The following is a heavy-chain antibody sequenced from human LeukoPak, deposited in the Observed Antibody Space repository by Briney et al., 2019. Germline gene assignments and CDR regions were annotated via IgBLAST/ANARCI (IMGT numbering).Heavy chain of an antibody. CDR1: GDSISSYY. CDR3: ARHGANRQQLVMAFDI. Sequence: PETLSLTCTVSGDSISSYYWSWIRQPPGKGLEWIGYIYYSRSTNYNPSLKSRVTISIDTSKNQFSLKLNSVTAADTAVYYCARHGANRQQLVMAFDIWGQGTMVTVSS. D-gene: IGHD6-13*01. V-gene: IGHV4-59*08. J-gene: IGHJ3*02. CDR2: IYYSRST.